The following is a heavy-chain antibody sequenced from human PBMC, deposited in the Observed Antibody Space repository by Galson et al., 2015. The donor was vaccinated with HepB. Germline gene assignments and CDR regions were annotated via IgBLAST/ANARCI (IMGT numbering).Heavy chain of an antibody. V-gene: IGHV3-21*01. CDR2: ISSSSSYI. D-gene: IGHD6-19*01. Sequence: SLRLSCAASGFTFSSYSMNWVRQAPGKGLEWVSSISSSSSYIYYADSVKGRFTISRDNAKNSLYLQMNSLRAEDTAVYYCARDQESSGWTGVVSWFDPWGQGTLVTVSS. CDR1: GFTFSSYS. J-gene: IGHJ5*02. CDR3: ARDQESSGWTGVVSWFDP.